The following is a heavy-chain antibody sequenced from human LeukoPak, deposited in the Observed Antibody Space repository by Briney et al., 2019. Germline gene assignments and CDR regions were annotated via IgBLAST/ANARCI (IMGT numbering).Heavy chain of an antibody. Sequence: KTSETLSLTCTIFGGSISTYYWSWIRQAPGKGLEWLGYVYLSGSTSYSPSLKSRVTISLDTSKNQFSLNLNSVTAADTAVYYCARSAFYYYYMDVWGKGTTVTVSS. CDR3: ARSAFYYYYMDV. CDR1: GGSISTYY. V-gene: IGHV4-4*09. J-gene: IGHJ6*03. CDR2: VYLSGST.